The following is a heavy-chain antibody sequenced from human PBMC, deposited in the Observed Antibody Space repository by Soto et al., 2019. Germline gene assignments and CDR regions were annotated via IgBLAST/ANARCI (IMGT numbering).Heavy chain of an antibody. J-gene: IGHJ4*02. Sequence: GGSLRLSCAASGFTFSSYAMSWVRKAPGKGLEWVSAISGSGVRTYYANSVKGRFTISTDNSNNTLFLQMNSLRAEDTAVYYCAKDTSGGYDYFFDSWGKGTRV. V-gene: IGHV3-23*01. CDR3: AKDTSGGYDYFFDS. D-gene: IGHD5-12*01. CDR2: ISGSGVRT. CDR1: GFTFSSYA.